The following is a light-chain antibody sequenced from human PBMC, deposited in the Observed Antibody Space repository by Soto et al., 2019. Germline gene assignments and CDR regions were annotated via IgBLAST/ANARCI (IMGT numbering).Light chain of an antibody. Sequence: QSALTQPASVSGSPGQSITISCTGTSSDVGGYNYVSWYQQHPDKAPKLMIYEVSNRPSGVSNRFSGSKSGNTASLTISGLQAEDEADYYCRSYTSRSTQVFGGGTKLTVL. CDR3: RSYTSRSTQV. J-gene: IGLJ3*02. CDR1: SSDVGGYNY. V-gene: IGLV2-14*01. CDR2: EVS.